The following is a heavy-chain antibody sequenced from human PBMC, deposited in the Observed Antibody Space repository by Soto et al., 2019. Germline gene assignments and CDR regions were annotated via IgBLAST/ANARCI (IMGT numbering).Heavy chain of an antibody. CDR1: GGSISSSSYY. V-gene: IGHV4-39*01. Sequence: QLQLQESGPGLVKPSETLSLTCTVSGGSISSSSYYWGWIRQPPGKGLEWIGSIYYSGSTYYNPSLKSRVTISVDTSKNQCSLKLSSVTAADTAVYYCARQETYYYDSSGYYLGGVGEIDYWGQGTLVTVSS. D-gene: IGHD3-22*01. J-gene: IGHJ4*02. CDR2: IYYSGST. CDR3: ARQETYYYDSSGYYLGGVGEIDY.